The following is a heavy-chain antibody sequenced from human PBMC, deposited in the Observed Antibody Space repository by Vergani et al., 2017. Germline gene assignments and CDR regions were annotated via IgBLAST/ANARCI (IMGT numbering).Heavy chain of an antibody. CDR3: ARGPGDDYVWGSYRYTDGGGVDY. Sequence: QVQLVQSGAEVKKPGASVKVSCKASGYTFTSYYMHWVRQAPGQGLEWMGIINPNSGGTNYAQKFQGRVTMTRDTSISTAYMELSRLRSDDTAVYYCARGPGDDYVWGSYRYTDGGGVDYWGQGTLVTVSS. V-gene: IGHV1-2*02. D-gene: IGHD3-16*02. CDR1: GYTFTSYY. CDR2: INPNSGGT. J-gene: IGHJ4*02.